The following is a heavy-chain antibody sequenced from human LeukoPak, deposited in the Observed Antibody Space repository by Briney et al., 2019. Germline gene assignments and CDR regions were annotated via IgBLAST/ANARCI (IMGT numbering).Heavy chain of an antibody. CDR1: GYTFTSYY. D-gene: IGHD2-15*01. Sequence: GASVKVSCKASGYTFTSYYMHWVRQAPGQGLEWMGWINPNSGGTNYAQKFQGRVTMTRDTSISTAYMELSRLRSDDTAVYYCARGCSGGSCYFDYWGQGTLVTVSS. V-gene: IGHV1-2*02. CDR3: ARGCSGGSCYFDY. CDR2: INPNSGGT. J-gene: IGHJ4*02.